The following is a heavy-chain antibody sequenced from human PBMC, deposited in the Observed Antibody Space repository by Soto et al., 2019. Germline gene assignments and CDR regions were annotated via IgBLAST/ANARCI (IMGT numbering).Heavy chain of an antibody. Sequence: EVQLLESGGGLVQPGGSLRLSCAASGFTFSSYAMSWVRQAPGKGLEWVSAISGSGGSTYYADSVKGRFTISRDNSKKTLYLQMNSLRAEDTAVYYCAKDRPGYSSGWYPFDYWGQGTLVTVSS. CDR1: GFTFSSYA. V-gene: IGHV3-23*01. CDR3: AKDRPGYSSGWYPFDY. J-gene: IGHJ4*02. CDR2: ISGSGGST. D-gene: IGHD6-19*01.